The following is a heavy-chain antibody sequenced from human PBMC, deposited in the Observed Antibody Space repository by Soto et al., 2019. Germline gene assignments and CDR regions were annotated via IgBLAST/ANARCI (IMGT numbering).Heavy chain of an antibody. Sequence: PGGSLRLSCAASGFTFSSYSMNWVRQAPGKGLEWVSSISSSSSYIYYADSVKGRFTISRDNAKNSLYLQMNSLRAEDTAVYYCARDQKDCSSTSCYIYYYYGMDVWGQGTTVTVSS. CDR3: ARDQKDCSSTSCYIYYYYGMDV. CDR2: ISSSSSYI. J-gene: IGHJ6*02. D-gene: IGHD2-2*01. CDR1: GFTFSSYS. V-gene: IGHV3-21*01.